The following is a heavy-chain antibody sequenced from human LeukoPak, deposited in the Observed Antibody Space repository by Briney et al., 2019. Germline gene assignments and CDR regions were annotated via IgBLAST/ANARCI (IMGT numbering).Heavy chain of an antibody. CDR1: GGSISSYY. V-gene: IGHV4-59*04. J-gene: IGHJ4*02. Sequence: SETLSLTRTVSGGSISSYYWGWIRQPPGKGLEWIGSIYHSGSTYYNPSLKSRLTISVDTSKNQFSLKLNSVTAADTAVYYCAGQFDSGGSYFYWGQGTLVTVSS. CDR3: AGQFDSGGSYFY. D-gene: IGHD3-22*01. CDR2: IYHSGST.